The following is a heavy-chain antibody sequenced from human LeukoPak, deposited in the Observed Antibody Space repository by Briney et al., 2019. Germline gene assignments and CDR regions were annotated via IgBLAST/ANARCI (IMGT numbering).Heavy chain of an antibody. CDR3: ARLWGSSCYYYMDV. D-gene: IGHD6-13*01. CDR2: IIPIFGTA. J-gene: IGHJ6*03. V-gene: IGHV1-69*13. Sequence: ASVKVSCKASGGTFSSYAISWVRQAPGQGLEWMGGIIPIFGTANYAQKLQGRVTITADESTSTAYMELSSLRSEDTAVYYCARLWGSSCYYYMDVWGKGTTVTVSS. CDR1: GGTFSSYA.